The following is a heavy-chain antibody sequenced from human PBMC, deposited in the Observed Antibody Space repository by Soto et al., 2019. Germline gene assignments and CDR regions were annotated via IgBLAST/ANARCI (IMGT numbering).Heavy chain of an antibody. Sequence: PGGSLRLSCAASGFTFSTCAMHWVRQAPGKGLEWVAVVSHDGNRKHYADSVKGRFTISRDNLKATVYLQMNDLTAEDTAVYYCARDDWNDNALFDYWGQGTLVTVSS. D-gene: IGHD1-1*01. CDR1: GFTFSTCA. J-gene: IGHJ4*02. CDR2: VSHDGNRK. V-gene: IGHV3-30-3*01. CDR3: ARDDWNDNALFDY.